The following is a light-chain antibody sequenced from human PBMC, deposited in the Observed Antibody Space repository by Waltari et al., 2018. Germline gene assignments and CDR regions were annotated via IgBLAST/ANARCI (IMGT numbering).Light chain of an antibody. Sequence: QSALTQPASVSGSPGQSLTISCTGTNNDLGSYNLVSWYQQHPGKPPKDSIFEVNKRPSGVSNRFSGSKSGNTASLTVSGLHPEDEADYYCCSYAGTPRVVFGGGTKLTVL. CDR2: EVN. J-gene: IGLJ2*01. V-gene: IGLV2-23*02. CDR3: CSYAGTPRVV. CDR1: NNDLGSYNL.